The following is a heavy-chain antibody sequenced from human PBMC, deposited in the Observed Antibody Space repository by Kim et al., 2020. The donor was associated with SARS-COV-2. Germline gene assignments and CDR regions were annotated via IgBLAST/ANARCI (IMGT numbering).Heavy chain of an antibody. J-gene: IGHJ4*02. V-gene: IGHV6-1*01. D-gene: IGHD6-6*01. CDR2: N. Sequence: NYHAVSVKMRITTKPNTSKNQFSLQLNSVTPEDTAVYYCARANIAARDFDYWGQGTLVTVSS. CDR3: ARANIAARDFDY.